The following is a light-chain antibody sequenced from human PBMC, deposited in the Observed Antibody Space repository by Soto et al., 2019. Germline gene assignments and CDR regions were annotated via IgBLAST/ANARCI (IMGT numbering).Light chain of an antibody. J-gene: IGLJ1*01. V-gene: IGLV2-14*01. CDR1: SGDIGSYNR. CDR3: SSYTNIDTRACV. CDR2: EVT. Sequence: QSALTQPASVSGSPGQSITISCTGTSGDIGSYNRVSCYQQHPGKAPKLVIYEVTDRPSGVSNRFSSSQSGNTASLIISGPQAEDEAEYDGSSYTNIDTRACVFGTGTKLTVL.